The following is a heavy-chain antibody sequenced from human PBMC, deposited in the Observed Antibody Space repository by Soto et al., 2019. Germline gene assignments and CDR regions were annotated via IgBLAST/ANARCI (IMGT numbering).Heavy chain of an antibody. Sequence: EVQLLESGGGLVQPGESPRLSCAASGFTFSSYAMSWVRQAPGRGLEWVSIISGNGGSTYYAASVKGRFTISRDNTKNTLSLQMDSLTAEDTAVYYCAKGSEFSNSYTLDFDFWGQGALVTVSS. V-gene: IGHV3-23*01. CDR2: ISGNGGST. CDR1: GFTFSSYA. D-gene: IGHD6-6*01. J-gene: IGHJ4*02. CDR3: AKGSEFSNSYTLDFDF.